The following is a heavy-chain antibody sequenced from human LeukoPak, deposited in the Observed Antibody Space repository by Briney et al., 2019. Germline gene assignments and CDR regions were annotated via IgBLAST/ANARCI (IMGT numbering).Heavy chain of an antibody. Sequence: GESLKISCKGSGYSFTNYWIAWVRQMPGKGLEWMGIIYPGDSDTRYSPSFQGQVTISADKSISTAYLQWNSLKASDTAMYYCARRHKRGAYSYGVDYRGQGTLVTVSS. J-gene: IGHJ4*02. V-gene: IGHV5-51*01. CDR3: ARRHKRGAYSYGVDY. D-gene: IGHD5-18*01. CDR2: IYPGDSDT. CDR1: GYSFTNYW.